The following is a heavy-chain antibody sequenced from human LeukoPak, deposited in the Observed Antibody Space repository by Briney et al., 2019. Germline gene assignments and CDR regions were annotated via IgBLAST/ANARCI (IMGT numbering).Heavy chain of an antibody. CDR1: GFTFSDYW. CDR2: IIKDGSDK. V-gene: IGHV3-7*01. J-gene: IGHJ4*02. CDR3: TRELWPADY. Sequence: GGSLRLSCEGSGFTFSDYWMGWVRQAPGKGLEWVANIIKDGSDKYYVDSVKGRFSISRDYAKNSVYLQMSGLRVEDTAVYYCTRELWPADYWGQGILVTVSS. D-gene: IGHD3-16*01.